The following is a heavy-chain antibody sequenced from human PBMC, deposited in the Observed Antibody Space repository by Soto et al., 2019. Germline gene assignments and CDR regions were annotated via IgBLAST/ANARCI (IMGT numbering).Heavy chain of an antibody. J-gene: IGHJ4*02. Sequence: QLQLQESGPGLVKPSETLSLTCTVSGGSISSSSYYWGWIRQPPGKGLEWIGSIYYSGSTYYNPSLKIRVTISVVTSKNQFSLKLSSVTAADTAVYYCARRYGDYEAGFDYWGQGTLVTVSS. CDR3: ARRYGDYEAGFDY. CDR1: GGSISSSSYY. D-gene: IGHD4-17*01. V-gene: IGHV4-39*01. CDR2: IYYSGST.